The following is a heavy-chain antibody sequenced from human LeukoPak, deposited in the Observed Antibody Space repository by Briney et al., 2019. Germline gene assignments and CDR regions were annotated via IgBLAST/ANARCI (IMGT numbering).Heavy chain of an antibody. Sequence: GGSLRLSCAASGFTLSSYAMSWVRQAPGKGLEWVSSISASGGSTNYANSVKGRFTISRDNSKNTVYLQMNSLRAEDTAVYYCAKVMKGSERLTMVRGVIIKTAGLYYMDVWGKGTTVTVSS. V-gene: IGHV3-23*01. J-gene: IGHJ6*03. CDR3: AKVMKGSERLTMVRGVIIKTAGLYYMDV. CDR1: GFTLSSYA. CDR2: ISASGGST. D-gene: IGHD3-10*01.